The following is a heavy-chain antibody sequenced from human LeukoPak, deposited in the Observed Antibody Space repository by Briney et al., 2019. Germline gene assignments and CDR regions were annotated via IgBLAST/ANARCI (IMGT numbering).Heavy chain of an antibody. J-gene: IGHJ3*02. CDR1: GFTFSSYW. CDR2: IKSDGSSI. Sequence: PGGSLRLSCAASGFTFSSYWMHWVRQAPGKGLVWVSRIKSDGSSISYADSVKGRFTISRDNAKNTLYLQMNSLRAEDTAVYYCAKLPFNPTYYYDSSGSPWDIWGQGTMVTVSS. V-gene: IGHV3-74*01. CDR3: AKLPFNPTYYYDSSGSPWDI. D-gene: IGHD3-22*01.